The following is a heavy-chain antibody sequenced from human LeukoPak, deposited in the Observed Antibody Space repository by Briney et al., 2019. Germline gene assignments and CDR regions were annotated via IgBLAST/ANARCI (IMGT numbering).Heavy chain of an antibody. CDR1: GGSFSGYY. V-gene: IGHV4-34*01. J-gene: IGHJ4*02. CDR2: INHSGST. Sequence: SETLSLTCAVYGGSFSGYYWSWIRQPPGKGLEWIGEINHSGSTNYNPSLKSRVTISVDTSKNQFSLKLGSVTAADTAVYYCAREFPFWSGYYEGRRFDYWGQGTLVTVSS. D-gene: IGHD3-3*01. CDR3: AREFPFWSGYYEGRRFDY.